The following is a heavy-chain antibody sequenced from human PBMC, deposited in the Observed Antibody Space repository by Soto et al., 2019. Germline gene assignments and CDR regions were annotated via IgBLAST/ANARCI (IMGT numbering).Heavy chain of an antibody. CDR2: INHSGST. J-gene: IGHJ4*02. CDR3: ARDPGYSYGYN. CDR1: GGSISSSSYY. Sequence: SETLSLTCTVSGGSISSSSYYWGWIRQPPGKGLEWIGEINHSGSTNYNPSLKSRVTISVDTSKNQFSLKLSSVTAADTAVYYCARDPGYSYGYNWGQGTLVTVSS. D-gene: IGHD5-18*01. V-gene: IGHV4-39*02.